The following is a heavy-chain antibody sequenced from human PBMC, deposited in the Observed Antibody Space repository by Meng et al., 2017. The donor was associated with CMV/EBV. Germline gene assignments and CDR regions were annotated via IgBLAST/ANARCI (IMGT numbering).Heavy chain of an antibody. J-gene: IGHJ6*02. D-gene: IGHD2-21*01. CDR3: ARGSYCGGDCPNYYYYYGMDV. CDR1: GGSISSYY. CDR2: IYYSGST. Sequence: GSLRLSCTVSGGSISSYYWSWIRQPPGKGPEWIGYIYYSGSTNYNPSLKSRVTISVDTSKNQFSLKLSSVTAADTAVYYCARGSYCGGDCPNYYYYYGMDVWGQGTTVTVSS. V-gene: IGHV4-59*01.